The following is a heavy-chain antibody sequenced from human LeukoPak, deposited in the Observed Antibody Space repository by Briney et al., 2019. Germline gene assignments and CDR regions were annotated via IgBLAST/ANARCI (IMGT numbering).Heavy chain of an antibody. V-gene: IGHV4-59*01. CDR2: IYYSGST. J-gene: IGHJ4*02. Sequence: SETLSLTCTVSGGSISSYYWSWIRQPPGKGLEWIGYIYYSGSTNYNPPLKSRVTIYVDTSKNQFSLKLSSVTAAGTAVYYCARSPQDVEWELRFDYWGQGTLVTVSS. D-gene: IGHD1-26*01. CDR1: GGSISSYY. CDR3: ARSPQDVEWELRFDY.